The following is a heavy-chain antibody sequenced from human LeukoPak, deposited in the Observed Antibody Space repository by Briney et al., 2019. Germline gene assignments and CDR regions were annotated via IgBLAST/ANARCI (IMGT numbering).Heavy chain of an antibody. J-gene: IGHJ6*03. CDR3: ARAPVWTGYYYYMDV. D-gene: IGHD3/OR15-3a*01. V-gene: IGHV1-69*13. Sequence: SVKVSCKVSGGTFSSYAISWVRQAPGQGLEWMGGIIPIFGTANYAQKFQGRVTITADESTSTAYMELSSLRSEDTAVYYCARAPVWTGYYYYMDVWGKGTTVTVSS. CDR2: IIPIFGTA. CDR1: GGTFSSYA.